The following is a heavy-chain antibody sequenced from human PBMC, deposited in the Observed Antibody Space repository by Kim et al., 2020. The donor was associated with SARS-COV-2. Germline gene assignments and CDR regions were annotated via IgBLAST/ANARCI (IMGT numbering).Heavy chain of an antibody. CDR2: ISGSGGST. CDR3: ARIQSGWYGGFDY. CDR1: GFTLSSYA. V-gene: IGHV3-23*01. Sequence: GGSLRLSCAASGFTLSSYAMSWVRQAPGKGLEWVSSISGSGGSTYYAESVKGRFTISRDNSKNTLYLQINSLRAEDTAVYYCARIQSGWYGGFDYWGQGTLVTVSS. J-gene: IGHJ4*02. D-gene: IGHD6-19*01.